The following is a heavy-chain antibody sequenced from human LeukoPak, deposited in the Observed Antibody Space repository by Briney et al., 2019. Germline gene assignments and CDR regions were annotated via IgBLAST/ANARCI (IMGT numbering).Heavy chain of an antibody. CDR3: ATGYYDSSGYFDPIYFDY. V-gene: IGHV1-24*01. J-gene: IGHJ4*02. CDR2: FDPEDGET. D-gene: IGHD3-22*01. CDR1: GYTLTELS. Sequence: ASVTVSCKVSGYTLTELSMHWVRQAPGKGLEWMGGFDPEDGETIYAQKFQGRVTMTEDTSTDTAYMELSSLRSEDTAVYYCATGYYDSSGYFDPIYFDYWGQGTLVTVSS.